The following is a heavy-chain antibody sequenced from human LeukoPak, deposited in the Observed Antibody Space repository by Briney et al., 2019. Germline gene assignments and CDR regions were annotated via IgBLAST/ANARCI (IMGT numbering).Heavy chain of an antibody. CDR2: IKEDGSEN. CDR3: VSCCTTTGIIRFDH. V-gene: IGHV3-7*01. D-gene: IGHD2-8*01. J-gene: IGHJ4*02. Sequence: GGSLTLSCAASGFPFSRYWMNWVRQAPGKGLEWVGSIKEDGSENSYVNSGKSPFTISRNNSKNSLYLQMNSLRAEDTAVYYGVSCCTTTGIIRFDHWGQGTLVTVSS. CDR1: GFPFSRYW.